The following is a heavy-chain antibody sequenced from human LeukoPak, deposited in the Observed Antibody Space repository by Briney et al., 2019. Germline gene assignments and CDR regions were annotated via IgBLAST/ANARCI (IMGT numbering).Heavy chain of an antibody. CDR3: AMMGEAATDY. CDR2: ISGSGGST. CDR1: GFTFSSYA. V-gene: IGHV3-23*01. Sequence: GGSLRLSCAASGFTFSSYAMSWVRQAPGKGLEWVSAISGSGGSTYYADSVKGRFTISRDNAKNSLYLQMNSLRAEDTAVYYCAMMGEAATDYGGQGTLVTVSS. D-gene: IGHD2-15*01. J-gene: IGHJ4*02.